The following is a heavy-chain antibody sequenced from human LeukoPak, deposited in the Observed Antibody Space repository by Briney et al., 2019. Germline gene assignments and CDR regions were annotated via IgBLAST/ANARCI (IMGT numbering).Heavy chain of an antibody. V-gene: IGHV4-59*01. CDR3: AREGSGSYFDY. J-gene: IGHJ4*02. CDR2: IYYSGST. D-gene: IGHD1-26*01. Sequence: SETLSLTCTVSGGSISSYYWSWIRQPPGNGLEWIGYIYYSGSTNYNPSLKSRVTISVDTSKNQFSLKLSSVTAADTAVYYCAREGSGSYFDYWGQGTLVTVSS. CDR1: GGSISSYY.